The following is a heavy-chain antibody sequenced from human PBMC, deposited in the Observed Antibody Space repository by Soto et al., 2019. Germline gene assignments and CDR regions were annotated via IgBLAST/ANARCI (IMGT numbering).Heavy chain of an antibody. CDR2: ISAYNGNT. V-gene: IGHV1-18*01. Sequence: ASVKVSCKASGYTFTSYGISWLRQAPGQGLEWMGWISAYNGNTNYAQKLQGRVTMTTDTSTSTAYMELRSLRSDDTAVYYCARDREWGGYEAFDYWGQGTLVTVSS. J-gene: IGHJ4*02. D-gene: IGHD5-12*01. CDR1: GYTFTSYG. CDR3: ARDREWGGYEAFDY.